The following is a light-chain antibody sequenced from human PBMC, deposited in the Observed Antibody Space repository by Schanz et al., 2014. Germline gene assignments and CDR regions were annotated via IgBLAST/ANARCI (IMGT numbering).Light chain of an antibody. CDR3: QQLNSYPLT. CDR1: QSVNSN. Sequence: EIVMTQSPATLSVSPGERATLSCRASQSVNSNLAWYQQKPGLPPRLLIYGASTRATDIPARFTGSGAGTEFTLTISSLQPEDFATYYCQQLNSYPLTFGGGTKVEMK. V-gene: IGKV3-15*01. CDR2: GAS. J-gene: IGKJ4*01.